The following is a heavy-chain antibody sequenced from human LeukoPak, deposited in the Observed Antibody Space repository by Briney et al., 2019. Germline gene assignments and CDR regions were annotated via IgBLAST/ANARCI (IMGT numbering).Heavy chain of an antibody. V-gene: IGHV3-30*04. CDR2: ILYDGSNE. Sequence: GTSLRLSCAASGFTFSNYAMHWVRQAPGKGLEWVAVILYDGSNEYADSVKGRFTISRDNSRNTLYLQMNSLRAEDTAVYYCASEEQRTVAIPAGVDYWGPGTLVTVSS. D-gene: IGHD2-2*01. CDR3: ASEEQRTVAIPAGVDY. CDR1: GFTFSNYA. J-gene: IGHJ4*02.